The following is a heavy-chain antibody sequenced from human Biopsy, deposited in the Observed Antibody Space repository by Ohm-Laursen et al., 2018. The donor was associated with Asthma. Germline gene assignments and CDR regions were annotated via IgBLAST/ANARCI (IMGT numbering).Heavy chain of an antibody. CDR2: IYYSGST. CDR3: ARGISRVTGLFDHFDS. D-gene: IGHD2-21*02. Sequence: SETLSLTCTVSGASITSSAYYWGWIRQPPGKGLEWIGHIYYSGSTNYQPSLKSRVTISVDTSKNQFSLKLRSVTAADAAVYYCARGISRVTGLFDHFDSWGQGTLVTVSS. V-gene: IGHV4-61*08. J-gene: IGHJ4*02. CDR1: GASITSSAYY.